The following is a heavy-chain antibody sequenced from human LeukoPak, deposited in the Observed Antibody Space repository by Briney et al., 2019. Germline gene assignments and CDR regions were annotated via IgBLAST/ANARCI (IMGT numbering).Heavy chain of an antibody. CDR3: ARTPPNWGADY. J-gene: IGHJ4*02. D-gene: IGHD7-27*01. Sequence: ASVKVSCKASGYTFTSYDINWVRQATGQGLEWMGWMSPNGGNTGYAQKFQGRVTMTRDTSIGTAYLELSSLKSEDTAVYYCARTPPNWGADYWGQGTLVTVSS. CDR2: MSPNGGNT. V-gene: IGHV1-8*01. CDR1: GYTFTSYD.